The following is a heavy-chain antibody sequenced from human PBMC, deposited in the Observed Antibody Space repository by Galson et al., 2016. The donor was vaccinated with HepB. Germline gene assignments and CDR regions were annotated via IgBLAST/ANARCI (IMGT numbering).Heavy chain of an antibody. CDR1: GFTFRTYG. CDR2: ISGNGGST. J-gene: IGHJ4*02. D-gene: IGHD6-6*01. CDR3: VKGTSIASRRLDS. Sequence: SLRLSCAASGFTFRTYGMYWVRQAPGKGLEDVSSISGNGGSTFYADSVKGRFTISRDNSKNTLYLQMSSLRTEDAAVYYCVKGTSIASRRLDSWGQGTLVTVSS. V-gene: IGHV3-64D*06.